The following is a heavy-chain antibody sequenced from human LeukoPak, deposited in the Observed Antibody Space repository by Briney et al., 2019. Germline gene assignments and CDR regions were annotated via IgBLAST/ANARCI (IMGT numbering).Heavy chain of an antibody. Sequence: SETLSLTCTVSGVSITSSDYYWGWIRQPPGKGLEWIVSIYSRGTNYYNPSHKSRVTISVDTSRNQVSLKLSSVTAADTAVYYCARQSASVYYDFWSGYSPFDPWGQGTLVTVSS. CDR1: GVSITSSDYY. CDR3: ARQSASVYYDFWSGYSPFDP. V-gene: IGHV4-39*01. J-gene: IGHJ5*02. CDR2: IYSRGTN. D-gene: IGHD3-3*01.